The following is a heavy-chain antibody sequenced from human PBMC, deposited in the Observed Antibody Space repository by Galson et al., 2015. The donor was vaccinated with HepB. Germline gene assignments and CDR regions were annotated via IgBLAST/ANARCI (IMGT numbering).Heavy chain of an antibody. Sequence: SLRLSCAASGFNFTNYWMSWVRQAPGKGLEWVANIKQDGSEKCYVDSVKGRFTISRDNTKNSLYLQMNSLRAEDTAVYYCARDSHSCKGCAFDIWGQGTMVTVSS. CDR3: ARDSHSCKGCAFDI. V-gene: IGHV3-7*03. CDR1: GFNFTNYW. CDR2: IKQDGSEK. D-gene: IGHD4-11*01. J-gene: IGHJ3*02.